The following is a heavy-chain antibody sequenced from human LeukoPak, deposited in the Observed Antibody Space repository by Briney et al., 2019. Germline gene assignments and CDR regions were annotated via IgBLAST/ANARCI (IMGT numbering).Heavy chain of an antibody. D-gene: IGHD2-15*01. CDR3: ARGVICSGGSCYSTYYFDY. J-gene: IGHJ4*02. CDR1: GGTFSSYA. V-gene: IGHV1-69*13. CDR2: IIPIFGTA. Sequence: ASVKVSCKASGGTFSSYAISWVRQAPGQGLEWMGGIIPIFGTANYAQKFQGRVTTTPDESTRTAYMELSSLRSEDTAVYYCARGVICSGGSCYSTYYFDYWGQGTLVTVSS.